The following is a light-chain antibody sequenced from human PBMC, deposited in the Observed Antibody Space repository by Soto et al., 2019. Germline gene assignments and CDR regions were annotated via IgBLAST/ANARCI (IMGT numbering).Light chain of an antibody. CDR2: AAA. J-gene: IGKJ1*01. V-gene: IGKV1-39*01. Sequence: DIQMTQSPASLSASVGDRVTITCRASQSISSYLNWYQQKPGKAPKFLIYAAANLQSGVPSRFSGSGSGTDFTLTISSLQPEDFATYYCLQTYNTPPTFGQGTKVDIK. CDR3: LQTYNTPPT. CDR1: QSISSY.